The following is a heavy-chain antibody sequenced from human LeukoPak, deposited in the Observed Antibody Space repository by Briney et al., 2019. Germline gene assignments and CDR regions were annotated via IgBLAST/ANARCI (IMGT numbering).Heavy chain of an antibody. CDR1: GFTFSSYA. D-gene: IGHD4-17*01. V-gene: IGHV3-23*01. J-gene: IGHJ4*02. Sequence: PGGSLRLSCAASGFTFSSYAINWVRQAPGKGRGWVSGISGSGDSTYYADSVKGRFTISTDNSKNTLYLQMNSLRAEDTAVYYCAKPDSGDYPFDYWGQGTLVTVSS. CDR3: AKPDSGDYPFDY. CDR2: ISGSGDST.